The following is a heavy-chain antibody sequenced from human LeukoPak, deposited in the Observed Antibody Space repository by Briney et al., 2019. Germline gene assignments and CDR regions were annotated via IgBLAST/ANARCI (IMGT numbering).Heavy chain of an antibody. V-gene: IGHV3-74*01. J-gene: IGHJ4*02. CDR2: INTDGTVT. Sequence: GSLRLSCAASGFTFSKYWMLWVRQAPGKGLKSVSRINTDGTVTTYADSVKGRFTVSRDNADNTMFLQMNSVRDEDTAVYYCATKQWLAPPPDSWGQGTPVTVSS. CDR1: GFTFSKYW. CDR3: ATKQWLAPPPDS. D-gene: IGHD6-19*01.